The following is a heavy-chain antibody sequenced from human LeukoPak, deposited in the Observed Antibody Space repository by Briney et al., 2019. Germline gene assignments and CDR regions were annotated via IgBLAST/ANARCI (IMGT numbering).Heavy chain of an antibody. D-gene: IGHD4-23*01. V-gene: IGHV4-39*01. CDR1: GGSIGNSTYY. Sequence: SETLSLTCTVSGGSIGNSTYYWAWIRQPPGKGLEWIVTISDSGNTYSNPSLRRRFTISVNTSKNQFSLQLTSVTAADSAIYYCARQGDGGRAYDHWDRGTLVTVSS. J-gene: IGHJ4*02. CDR3: ARQGDGGRAYDH. CDR2: ISDSGNT.